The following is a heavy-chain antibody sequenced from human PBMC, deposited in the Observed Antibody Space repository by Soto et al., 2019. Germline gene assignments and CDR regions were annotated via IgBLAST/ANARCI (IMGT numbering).Heavy chain of an antibody. CDR1: GGSISSGGYY. V-gene: IGHV4-31*03. J-gene: IGHJ4*02. D-gene: IGHD3-10*01. Sequence: QVQLQESGPGLVKPSQTLSLTCTVSGGSISSGGYYWSWIRQHPGKGLEWIGYIYYSGSTYYNPSIKSRVTISVDTSKNQFSLKLSSVTAADTAVYYCARARFELSYYGSGSYYFDYWGQGTLVTVSS. CDR2: IYYSGST. CDR3: ARARFELSYYGSGSYYFDY.